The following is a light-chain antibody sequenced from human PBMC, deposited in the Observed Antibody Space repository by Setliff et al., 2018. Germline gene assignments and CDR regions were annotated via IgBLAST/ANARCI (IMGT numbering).Light chain of an antibody. CDR2: KNS. CDR1: SSNIGSHS. V-gene: IGLV1-44*01. Sequence: QSALTQPPLASGTPGQRVTISCSGSSSNIGSHSVSWYQQLPGTAPKLLIYKNSQRSSGVPDRFSGSKSGTSASLAISGLQSEDEADYHCATWDDSLNGYVFASGTKVTVL. CDR3: ATWDDSLNGYV. J-gene: IGLJ1*01.